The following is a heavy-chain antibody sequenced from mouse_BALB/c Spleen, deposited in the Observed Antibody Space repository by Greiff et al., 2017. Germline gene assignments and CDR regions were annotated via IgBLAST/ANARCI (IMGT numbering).Heavy chain of an antibody. V-gene: IGHV1-76*01. J-gene: IGHJ4*01. D-gene: IGHD2-5*01. Sequence: QVQLKQSGAELVRPGALVKLSCKASGFNIKDYYMHWVKQRSGQGLEWIARIYPGTGSTYYNEKFKGKATLTADKSSSTAYMQLSSLKSEDSAVYFCARGGSNQFFYAMDYWGQGTSVTVSS. CDR2: IYPGTGST. CDR1: GFNIKDYY. CDR3: ARGGSNQFFYAMDY.